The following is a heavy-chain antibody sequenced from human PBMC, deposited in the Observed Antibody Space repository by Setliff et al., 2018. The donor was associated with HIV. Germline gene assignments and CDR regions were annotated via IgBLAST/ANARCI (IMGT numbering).Heavy chain of an antibody. CDR3: ARVDPYTSPRGFDS. CDR1: VESFSGFY. J-gene: IGHJ4*02. CDR2: INHSGST. D-gene: IGHD6-19*01. Sequence: SETLSLTCAVYVESFSGFYWSWIRQPPGKGLEWIGEINHSGSTNYNPSLRGRVTILIDTSKNQFSLKVTSVTAADAAVHYCARVDPYTSPRGFDSWGQGTLVTVSS. V-gene: IGHV4-34*01.